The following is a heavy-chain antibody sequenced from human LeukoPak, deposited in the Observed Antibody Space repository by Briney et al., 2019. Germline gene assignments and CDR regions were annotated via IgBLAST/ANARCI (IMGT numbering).Heavy chain of an antibody. D-gene: IGHD6-13*01. CDR2: INWNGGNT. CDR3: AKDPRRYSRTGGYFDY. Sequence: GGSLRLSCAASGFTFDDYGMSWVRQAPGKGLEWVSGINWNGGNTGYADSVKGRFTISRDNSKNTLYLQMNSLRAEDTAVYYCAKDPRRYSRTGGYFDYWGQGTLVTVSS. J-gene: IGHJ4*02. V-gene: IGHV3-20*04. CDR1: GFTFDDYG.